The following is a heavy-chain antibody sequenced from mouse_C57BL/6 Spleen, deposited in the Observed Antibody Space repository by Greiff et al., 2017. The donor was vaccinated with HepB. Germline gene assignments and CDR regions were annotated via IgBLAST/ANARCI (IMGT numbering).Heavy chain of an antibody. Sequence: QVQLKQPGAELVKPGASVKLSCKASGYTFTSYWMHWVKQRPGQGLEWIGMIHPNSGSTNYNEKFKSKATLTVDKSSSTAYMQLSSRTSEDSAVYYCAREGIYYGNYTAWFAYWGQGTLVTVSA. CDR2: IHPNSGST. CDR1: GYTFTSYW. CDR3: AREGIYYGNYTAWFAY. J-gene: IGHJ3*01. D-gene: IGHD2-1*01. V-gene: IGHV1-64*01.